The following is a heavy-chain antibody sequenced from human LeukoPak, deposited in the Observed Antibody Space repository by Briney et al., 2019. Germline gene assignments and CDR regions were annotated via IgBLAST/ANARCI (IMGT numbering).Heavy chain of an antibody. Sequence: PSETLSLTCTVSGGSISSYYWSWLRQPPGKGLEWIGYIYYSGSTNYNPSLKSRVTISVDTSKNQFSLKLSSVTAADTAVYYCARETDTAMVLDAFDIWGQGTMVTVSS. D-gene: IGHD5-18*01. CDR3: ARETDTAMVLDAFDI. J-gene: IGHJ3*02. CDR1: GGSISSYY. V-gene: IGHV4-59*01. CDR2: IYYSGST.